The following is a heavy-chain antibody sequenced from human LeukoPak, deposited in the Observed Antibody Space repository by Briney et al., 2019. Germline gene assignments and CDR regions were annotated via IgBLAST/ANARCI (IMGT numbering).Heavy chain of an antibody. CDR1: GFTFSSYG. CDR2: IRSDGSIK. D-gene: IGHD2-2*01. V-gene: IGHV3-30*02. J-gene: IGHJ4*02. CDR3: AHIVVVPAAPSFDY. Sequence: PGGSLRLSCAASGFTFSSYGMHWVRQAPGKGLEWVAFIRSDGSIKYYADSVKGRFTISRDNSKNTLYLQMNSLRAEDTAVYYCAHIVVVPAAPSFDYWGQGTLVTVSS.